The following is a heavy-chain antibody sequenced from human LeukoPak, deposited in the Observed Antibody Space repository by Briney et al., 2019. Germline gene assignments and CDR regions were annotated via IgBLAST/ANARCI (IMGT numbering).Heavy chain of an antibody. CDR2: IYYSGST. J-gene: IGHJ5*02. CDR1: GGSISSGGYY. Sequence: SQTLSLTCTVSGGSISSGGYYWSWIRQHPGKGLEWIGYIYYSGSTYYNPSLKSRVTISVDTSKNQFSLKLSSVTAADTAVYYCARETRWLLEGTNWFDPWGQGTLVTVSS. D-gene: IGHD5-12*01. CDR3: ARETRWLLEGTNWFDP. V-gene: IGHV4-31*03.